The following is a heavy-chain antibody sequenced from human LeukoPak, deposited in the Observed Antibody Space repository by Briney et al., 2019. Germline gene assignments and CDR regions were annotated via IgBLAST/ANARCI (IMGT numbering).Heavy chain of an antibody. CDR1: GFTFDNYA. V-gene: IGHV3-23*01. D-gene: IGHD3-10*02. CDR2: ISGGGAKR. CDR3: AKCSAGYYNDAFDI. J-gene: IGHJ3*02. Sequence: GGSLRLSCAASGFTFDNYAMNWVRQAPGKGLEWVSYISGGGAKRHYSDSVKGRFAISRDNPKNTLYLQINNLRAEDTAMYYCAKCSAGYYNDAFDIWGRGTMVTVSS.